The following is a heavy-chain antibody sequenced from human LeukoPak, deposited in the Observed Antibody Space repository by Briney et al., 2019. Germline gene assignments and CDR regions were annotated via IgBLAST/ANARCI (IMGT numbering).Heavy chain of an antibody. CDR1: GGSFSGYY. J-gene: IGHJ4*02. Sequence: PSETLSLTCAVYGGSFSGYYWSWIRQPPGKGLEWIGEINHSGSTNYNPSLKSRVTISVDTSKNQFSLKLNSVTAADTAVYYCARLTYYDSSGYSFYYFDYWGQGTLVTVSS. V-gene: IGHV4-34*01. CDR2: INHSGST. CDR3: ARLTYYDSSGYSFYYFDY. D-gene: IGHD3-22*01.